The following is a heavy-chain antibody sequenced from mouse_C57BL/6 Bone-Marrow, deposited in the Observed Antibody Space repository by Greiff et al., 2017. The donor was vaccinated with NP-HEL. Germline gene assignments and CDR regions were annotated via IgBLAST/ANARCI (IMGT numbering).Heavy chain of an antibody. CDR3: ARRYDDTFAY. D-gene: IGHD2-3*01. CDR2: ISGGGDNT. Sequence: DVHLVESGGGLVKPGGSLKLSCAASGFTFSSYTMSWVRQTPEKRLEWVATISGGGDNTYYPDSVQGRFTISRDHAKNTHYLPMSSLRAEDTALYYCARRYDDTFAYWGQGTLVTVSA. J-gene: IGHJ3*01. CDR1: GFTFSSYT. V-gene: IGHV5-9*01.